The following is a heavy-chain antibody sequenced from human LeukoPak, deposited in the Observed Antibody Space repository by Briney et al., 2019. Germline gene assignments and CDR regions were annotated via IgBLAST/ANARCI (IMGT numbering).Heavy chain of an antibody. J-gene: IGHJ5*02. D-gene: IGHD3-22*01. Sequence: SETLSLTCAVYGGSFSVYSWSWIRQPPGKGLEWIGYIYYSGSTYYNPSLKSRVTISVDTSKNQFSLKLSSVTAADTAVYYCASTNYYDSSGYYSELFGIWFDPWGQGTLVTVSS. CDR1: GGSFSVYS. CDR3: ASTNYYDSSGYYSELFGIWFDP. V-gene: IGHV4-30-4*08. CDR2: IYYSGST.